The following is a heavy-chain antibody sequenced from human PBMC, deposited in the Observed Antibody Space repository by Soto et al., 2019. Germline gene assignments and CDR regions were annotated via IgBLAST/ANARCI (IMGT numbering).Heavy chain of an antibody. CDR3: VRDRSGSYLEGFDY. CDR2: IKHDGSEK. CDR1: GFTFSSFW. D-gene: IGHD1-26*01. J-gene: IGHJ4*02. V-gene: IGHV3-7*01. Sequence: GGSLRLSCAASGFTFSSFWMTWVRQAPGKGLEWVANIKHDGSEKYYVESVKGQFTISRDNARNSLFLEMKSLRSEDTAVYSCVRDRSGSYLEGFDYWGQGTLVTVSS.